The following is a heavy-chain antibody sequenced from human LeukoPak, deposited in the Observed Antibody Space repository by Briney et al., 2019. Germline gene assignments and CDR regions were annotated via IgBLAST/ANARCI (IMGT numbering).Heavy chain of an antibody. CDR3: ARGSGYGVLDY. D-gene: IGHD6-25*01. J-gene: IGHJ4*02. V-gene: IGHV3-30-3*01. CDR2: ISYDGSNK. CDR1: GFTFSSYA. Sequence: PGRSLRLSCAASGFTFSSYAMRWVRQAPGKGLEWVAVISYDGSNKYYADSVKGRFTISRDNSKNTLYLQMNSLRAEDTAVYYCARGSGYGVLDYWGQGTLVTVSS.